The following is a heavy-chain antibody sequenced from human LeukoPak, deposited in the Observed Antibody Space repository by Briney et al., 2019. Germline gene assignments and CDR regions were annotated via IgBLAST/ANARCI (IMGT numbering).Heavy chain of an antibody. J-gene: IGHJ4*02. CDR2: ISVSGTYI. Sequence: GGSLRLSCAASGFTFSSYEMNWVRQAPGKGLEWVSSISVSGTYIYYSDSVKGRFTISRDNAKNSLYLEMNSLRSDDTAIYYCARDRDCGTFDYWGQGTLVTVSS. CDR3: ARDRDCGTFDY. V-gene: IGHV3-21*01. CDR1: GFTFSSYE. D-gene: IGHD1-1*01.